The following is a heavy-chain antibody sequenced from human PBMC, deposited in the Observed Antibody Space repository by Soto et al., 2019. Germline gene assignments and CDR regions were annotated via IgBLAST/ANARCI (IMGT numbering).Heavy chain of an antibody. CDR1: GFTFSSYA. V-gene: IGHV3-23*01. CDR3: AKSEVVTAIPNDAFDI. Sequence: GGSLRLSCAASGFTFSSYAMSWVRQAPGKGLEWVSAISGSGGSTYYADSVKGRFTISRDNSKNTLYLQMNSLRAEDTAVYYCAKSEVVTAIPNDAFDIWGQGTMVTVSS. J-gene: IGHJ3*02. D-gene: IGHD2-21*02. CDR2: ISGSGGST.